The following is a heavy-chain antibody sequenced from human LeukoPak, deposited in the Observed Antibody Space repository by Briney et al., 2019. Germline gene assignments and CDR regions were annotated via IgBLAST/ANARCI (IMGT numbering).Heavy chain of an antibody. CDR3: ARIYDSSGYYFGPPFDY. CDR1: GYNFISNW. D-gene: IGHD3-22*01. CDR2: IYPDDSDR. Sequence: GESLKISCKGSGYNFISNWIGWVRQMPGKGLEWMGIIYPDDSDRRYSPSFQGQVTISVDKSINTAYLQWSSLKASDTAMYYCARIYDSSGYYFGPPFDYWGQGTLVTVSS. J-gene: IGHJ4*02. V-gene: IGHV5-51*01.